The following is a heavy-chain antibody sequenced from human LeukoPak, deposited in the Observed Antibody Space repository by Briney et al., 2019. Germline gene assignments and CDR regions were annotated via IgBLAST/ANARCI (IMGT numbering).Heavy chain of an antibody. CDR1: GFTFSNEA. CDR2: ISPGGGTT. V-gene: IGHV3-23*01. Sequence: GGSLRLSCAVSGFTFSNEAMGWVRQLRGGGLEWVSTISPGGGTTYYAESMKGRFTISRDNSKSTLYLEMNSLRAEDTAIYYCAKNKGSGSHVNYYMDVWGKGTTVTVSS. J-gene: IGHJ6*03. CDR3: AKNKGSGSHVNYYMDV. D-gene: IGHD3-10*01.